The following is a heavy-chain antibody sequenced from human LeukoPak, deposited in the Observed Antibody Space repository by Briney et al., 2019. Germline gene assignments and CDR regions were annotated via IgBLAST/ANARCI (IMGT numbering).Heavy chain of an antibody. D-gene: IGHD6-19*01. Sequence: GGSLRLSCAASGFTFSNSAMSWVRQAPGKGLEWVSTLSGIGNTTYYADSVEGRFTIPRDNSKNTLYLQMNSLSAEDTAVYYCAKGIYSSGWSYFDYWGRGTLVTVSS. CDR3: AKGIYSSGWSYFDY. V-gene: IGHV3-23*01. CDR1: GFTFSNSA. CDR2: LSGIGNTT. J-gene: IGHJ4*01.